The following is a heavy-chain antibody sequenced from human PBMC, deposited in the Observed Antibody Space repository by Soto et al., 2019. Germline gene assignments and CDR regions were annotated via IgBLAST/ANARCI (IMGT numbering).Heavy chain of an antibody. J-gene: IGHJ6*02. V-gene: IGHV5-10-1*01. CDR2: IDPSDSYT. Sequence: ESLKISCKGSGYSFTSYWISWVRQMPGKGLEWVGRIDPSDSYTNYSPSFQGHVTISADKSISTAYLQWSSLKASDTAMYYCARHGADYDFWSGYPHYYGMDVWGQGTTVTVSS. CDR3: ARHGADYDFWSGYPHYYGMDV. D-gene: IGHD3-3*01. CDR1: GYSFTSYW.